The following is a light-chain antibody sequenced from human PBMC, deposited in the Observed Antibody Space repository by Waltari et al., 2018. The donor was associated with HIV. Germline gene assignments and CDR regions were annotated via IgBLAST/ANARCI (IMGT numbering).Light chain of an antibody. CDR1: QSLGSN. CDR2: AAS. CDR3: QHYNNWPLT. J-gene: IGKJ4*01. Sequence: EILMTQSPATLSVSPGERATLSCRASQSLGSNLAWYQRKPGQAPRLLIYAASTRATGIPARFSGSGSGTEFTLTISSLQSEDFAVYYCQHYNNWPLTFGGGTKVEIK. V-gene: IGKV3-15*01.